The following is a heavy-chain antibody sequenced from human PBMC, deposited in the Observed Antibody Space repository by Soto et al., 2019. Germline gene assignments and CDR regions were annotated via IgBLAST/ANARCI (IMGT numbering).Heavy chain of an antibody. CDR1: GFTFSSYA. Sequence: EVQLLESGGGLVQPGGSLRLSCAASGFTFSSYAMSWVRQAPGKGLEWVSAISGSGGSTYYADSVKGRFTISRDNSKNTLDLQMNRLRAAGTAVYYCAKDWVLGLGVWGQGTTVTVSS. D-gene: IGHD2-8*01. CDR3: AKDWVLGLGV. J-gene: IGHJ6*02. V-gene: IGHV3-23*01. CDR2: ISGSGGST.